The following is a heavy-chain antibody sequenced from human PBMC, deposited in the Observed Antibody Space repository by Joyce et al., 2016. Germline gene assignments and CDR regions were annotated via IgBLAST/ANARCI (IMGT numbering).Heavy chain of an antibody. J-gene: IGHJ4*02. Sequence: EVQLVQSGEEVKKPGESLKISCRGSGYNFMDYWIGWVRQMPGKGLEWMGIIYPDDADTRYSPSFQGQVTISADKSVTTAYLQWSSLKASDTAMYYCARLPGTENTGLDYWGQGTLVTVSS. V-gene: IGHV5-51*01. CDR3: ARLPGTENTGLDY. CDR1: GYNFMDYW. D-gene: IGHD3-10*01. CDR2: IYPDDADT.